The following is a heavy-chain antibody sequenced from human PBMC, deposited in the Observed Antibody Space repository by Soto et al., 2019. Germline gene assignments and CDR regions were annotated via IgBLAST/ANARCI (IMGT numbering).Heavy chain of an antibody. Sequence: PSETLSLTCAVSGGSISSGGYSWSWIRQPPGKGLEWIGYIYHSGSTYYNPSLKGRVTISVDRSKNQFSLKLSSVTAADTAVYYCARGDFWSGLYYFDYWGQGTLVTVSS. CDR3: ARGDFWSGLYYFDY. CDR2: IYHSGST. D-gene: IGHD3-3*01. CDR1: GGSISSGGYS. V-gene: IGHV4-30-2*01. J-gene: IGHJ4*02.